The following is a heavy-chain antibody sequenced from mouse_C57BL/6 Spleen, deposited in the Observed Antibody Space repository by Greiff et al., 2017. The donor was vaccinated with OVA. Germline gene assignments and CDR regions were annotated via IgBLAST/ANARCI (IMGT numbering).Heavy chain of an antibody. Sequence: VQLQQSGPELVKPGASVNISCKASGYAFSSSWMNWVKQRPGKGLEWIGRIYPGDGDTNYNGKFKGKATLHADKSSRTAYMQLSSLTSEDSAVYFCAREGDLYYGNYEGFDYWGQGTTLTVSS. J-gene: IGHJ2*01. V-gene: IGHV1-82*01. CDR3: AREGDLYYGNYEGFDY. D-gene: IGHD2-1*01. CDR2: IYPGDGDT. CDR1: GYAFSSSW.